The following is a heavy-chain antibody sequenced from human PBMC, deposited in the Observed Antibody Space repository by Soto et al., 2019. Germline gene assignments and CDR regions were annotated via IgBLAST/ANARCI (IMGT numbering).Heavy chain of an antibody. V-gene: IGHV4-31*03. D-gene: IGHD2-15*01. Sequence: SETLSLTCTVSGGSISSGGYYWSWIRQHPGKGLEWIGYIYYSGSTYYNPSLKSRVTISVDTSKNQSSLKLSSVTAADTAVYYCARDLFSSFDYWGQGTLVTVSS. CDR1: GGSISSGGYY. CDR2: IYYSGST. CDR3: ARDLFSSFDY. J-gene: IGHJ4*02.